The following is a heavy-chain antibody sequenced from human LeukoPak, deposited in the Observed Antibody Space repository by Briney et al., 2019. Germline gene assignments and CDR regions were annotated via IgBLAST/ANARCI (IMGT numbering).Heavy chain of an antibody. CDR1: GGTFSSYA. Sequence: SVKVSCKASGGTFSSYAISWVRQAPGQGLGWMGGIIPIFGTANYAQKFQGRVTITADESTSTAYMELSSLRSEDTAVYYCARVLGTMVRGANAFDIWGQGTMVTVSS. V-gene: IGHV1-69*13. J-gene: IGHJ3*02. CDR3: ARVLGTMVRGANAFDI. CDR2: IIPIFGTA. D-gene: IGHD3-10*01.